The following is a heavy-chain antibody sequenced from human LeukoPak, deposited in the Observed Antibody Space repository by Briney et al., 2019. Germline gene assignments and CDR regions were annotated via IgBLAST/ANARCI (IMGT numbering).Heavy chain of an antibody. D-gene: IGHD3-22*01. V-gene: IGHV1-46*01. CDR1: GYTFTSYY. CDR3: ARRFTYDSSGYYFDY. J-gene: IGHJ4*02. Sequence: ASVKVSCKASGYTFTSYYMHWVRQAPGQGLEWMGIINPSGGSTSYAQKFQGRVTMTGDMSTSTVYMELSSLRSEDTAVYYCARRFTYDSSGYYFDYWGQGTLVTVSS. CDR2: INPSGGST.